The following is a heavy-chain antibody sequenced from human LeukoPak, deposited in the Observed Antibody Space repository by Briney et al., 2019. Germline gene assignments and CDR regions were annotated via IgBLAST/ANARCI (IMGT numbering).Heavy chain of an antibody. CDR2: ISGSGGST. J-gene: IGHJ4*02. Sequence: GGSLRLSCAASGFTLSSYAMSWVRRAPGKGLEWVSAISGSGGSTYYADSVKGRFTISRDNSKNTLYLQMNSLRAEDTAVYYCAPRPPTTVTTSSATSPLDYWGQGTLVTVSS. CDR3: APRPPTTVTTSSATSPLDY. CDR1: GFTLSSYA. V-gene: IGHV3-23*01. D-gene: IGHD4-17*01.